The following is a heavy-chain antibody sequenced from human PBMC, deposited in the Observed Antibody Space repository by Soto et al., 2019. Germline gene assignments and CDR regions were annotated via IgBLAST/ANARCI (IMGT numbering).Heavy chain of an antibody. J-gene: IGHJ4*02. CDR3: ATLRAVAGPTDYFDY. CDR2: IYYNSGST. Sequence: SETLSLTCTVSGGSISRTTYYWGWIRQPPGKGLEWIGSIYYNSGSTYYHPSLKSRVSISVDTSKKHLSLKLSSVTAADTAVYYCATLRAVAGPTDYFDYWGQGALVTVSS. CDR1: GGSISRTTYY. V-gene: IGHV4-39*02. D-gene: IGHD6-19*01.